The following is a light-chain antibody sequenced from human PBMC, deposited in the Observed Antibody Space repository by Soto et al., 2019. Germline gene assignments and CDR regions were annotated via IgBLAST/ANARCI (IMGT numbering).Light chain of an antibody. J-gene: IGKJ5*01. CDR2: TAS. CDR3: QQSYSTPIS. V-gene: IGKV1-39*01. CDR1: QSISSH. Sequence: IQMTQSPSSLSASVGAPVTITCRASQSISSHLNWYQQKPGKAPNLLMYTASNLQSGVPSRFSGSGSGTDFTLTISSLQPEDFATYYCQQSYSTPISFGQGTRLEIK.